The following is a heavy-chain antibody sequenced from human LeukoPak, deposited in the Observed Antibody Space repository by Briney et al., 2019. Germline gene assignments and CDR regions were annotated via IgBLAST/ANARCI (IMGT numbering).Heavy chain of an antibody. Sequence: PSETLSLTCAVSGGSISSGYYWSWIRQPPGKGLEWIGEINHSGSTNYNPSLKSRVTISVDTSKSQFSLKLSSVTAADTAVYFCARTSLYPTGSIDSWGQGTLVAVSS. CDR3: ARTSLYPTGSIDS. V-gene: IGHV4-34*01. CDR1: GGSISSGYY. J-gene: IGHJ4*02. CDR2: INHSGST. D-gene: IGHD7-27*01.